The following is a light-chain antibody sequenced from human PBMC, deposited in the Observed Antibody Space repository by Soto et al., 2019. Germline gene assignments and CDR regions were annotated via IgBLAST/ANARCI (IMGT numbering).Light chain of an antibody. CDR3: QQYESYPMT. CDR2: KAS. V-gene: IGKV1-5*03. J-gene: IGKJ4*01. CDR1: QSISSW. Sequence: DSQMTQYPSTLSASIGDRVTITCRAGQSISSWLAWYQQKPGKAPKLLISKASTLQSGVPPRFSGSGSGTEFALTISSLQPDDFATYYCQQYESYPMTFGGRTKVEIK.